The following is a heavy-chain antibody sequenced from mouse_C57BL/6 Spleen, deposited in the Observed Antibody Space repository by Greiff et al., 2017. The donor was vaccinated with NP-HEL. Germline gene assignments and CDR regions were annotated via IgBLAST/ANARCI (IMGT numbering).Heavy chain of an antibody. D-gene: IGHD1-2*01. CDR2: INPNNGGT. Sequence: EVQLQQSGPELVKPGASVKISCKASGYTFTDYYMNWVKQSHGKSLEWIGDINPNNGGTSYNQKFKGKATLTVDKSSSTAYMELRSLTSEDSAVYYCARGSGITTGGDWGQGITLTVSS. CDR1: GYTFTDYY. V-gene: IGHV1-26*01. CDR3: ARGSGITTGGD. J-gene: IGHJ2*01.